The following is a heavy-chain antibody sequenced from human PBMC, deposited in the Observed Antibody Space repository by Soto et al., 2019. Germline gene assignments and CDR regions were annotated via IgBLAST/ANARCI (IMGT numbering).Heavy chain of an antibody. J-gene: IGHJ4*02. Sequence: PSETLSLTCTVSGGSVSSGSYYWSWIRQPPGKGLEWIGYIYYSGSTNYNPSLKSRVTISVDTSKNQFSLKLSSVTAADTAVYYCARASDFDWLLLFDYWGQGTLVTAPQ. CDR3: ARASDFDWLLLFDY. D-gene: IGHD3-9*01. CDR2: IYYSGST. CDR1: GGSVSSGSYY. V-gene: IGHV4-61*01.